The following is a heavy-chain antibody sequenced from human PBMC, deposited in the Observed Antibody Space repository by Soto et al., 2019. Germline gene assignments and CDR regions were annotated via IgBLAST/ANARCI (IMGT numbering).Heavy chain of an antibody. J-gene: IGHJ6*02. Sequence: ASVKVSCKASGYTFTSYAMHWVRQAPGQRLEWMGWINAGNGNTKYSQKFQGRVTMTRDTSTSTVYMELSSLRSEDTAVYYCARDTGGNSGNYYGMDVWGQGTTVTVSS. CDR3: ARDTGGNSGNYYGMDV. D-gene: IGHD2-21*02. CDR2: INAGNGNT. CDR1: GYTFTSYA. V-gene: IGHV1-3*01.